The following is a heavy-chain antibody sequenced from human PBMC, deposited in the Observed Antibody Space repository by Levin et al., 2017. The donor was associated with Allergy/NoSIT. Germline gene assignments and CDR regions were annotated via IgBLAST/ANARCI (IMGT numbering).Heavy chain of an antibody. J-gene: IGHJ4*02. CDR3: ARSYYNSWDTYDF. Sequence: GESLKISCAASGFLFRDYYMTWIRQAPGKGLEWIAFITNSGSTTAYADSVKGRFVTSRDNAKNSVSLQMNNLRAEDTGIYYCARSYYNSWDTYDFWAQGNLVTVSS. CDR1: GFLFRDYY. CDR2: ITNSGSTT. V-gene: IGHV3-11*01. D-gene: IGHD3-10*01.